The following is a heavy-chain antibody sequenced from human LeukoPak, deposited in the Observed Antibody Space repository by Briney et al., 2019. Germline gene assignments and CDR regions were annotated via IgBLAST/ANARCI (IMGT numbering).Heavy chain of an antibody. Sequence: GGSLRLSCAASGFTFTTYWMHWVRQAPGKGLVWVARINIDGTTTYYVDYMKGRFTTSRNNAKNTVSLEMSSLRDDDTAVYHCVRAGASGTYGQFDAWGQGALVTVSS. V-gene: IGHV3-74*01. CDR1: GFTFTTYW. CDR2: INIDGTTT. D-gene: IGHD3-10*01. CDR3: VRAGASGTYGQFDA. J-gene: IGHJ5*02.